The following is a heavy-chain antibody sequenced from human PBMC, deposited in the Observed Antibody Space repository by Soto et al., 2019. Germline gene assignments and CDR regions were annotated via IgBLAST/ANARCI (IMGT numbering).Heavy chain of an antibody. J-gene: IGHJ4*02. CDR3: ARVVGSYHFDY. V-gene: IGHV3-21*01. CDR2: ISSSSSYI. Sequence: WGSLRLSCAASGFTFSSYSMNWVRQAPGKGLEWVSSISSSSSYIYYADSVKGRFTISRDNAKNSLYLQMNSLRAEDTAVYYCARVVGSYHFDYWGQGTLVTVSS. CDR1: GFTFSSYS. D-gene: IGHD1-26*01.